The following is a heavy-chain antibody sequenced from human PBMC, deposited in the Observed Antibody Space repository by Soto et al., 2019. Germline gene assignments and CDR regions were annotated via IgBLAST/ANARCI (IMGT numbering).Heavy chain of an antibody. CDR3: AKVIVLGASTLEY. Sequence: EQVLESGGGLVQPGGSLRLSCEASGFMFNHYAMAWVRQTPGKGLEWVSVISGSTGTTYYADSVKGRFTISRDNSKNTVYLQMNCLRVEDSALYSCAKVIVLGASTLEYWGPGTRVTVSS. J-gene: IGHJ4*02. CDR2: ISGSTGTT. V-gene: IGHV3-23*01. CDR1: GFMFNHYA. D-gene: IGHD6-6*01.